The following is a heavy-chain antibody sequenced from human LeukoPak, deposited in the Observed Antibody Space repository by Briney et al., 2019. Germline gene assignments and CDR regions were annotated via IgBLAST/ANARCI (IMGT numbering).Heavy chain of an antibody. D-gene: IGHD2-2*01. J-gene: IGHJ5*02. Sequence: PSETLSLTCTVSGYSISSGYYWGWIRQPPGKGLEWIGSIYNSGSTYYNPSLKSRVTISVDTSKNQFSLKLSSVTAADTAVYYCARGSGIVVVPAAIGWFDPWGQGTLVTVSS. V-gene: IGHV4-38-2*02. CDR3: ARGSGIVVVPAAIGWFDP. CDR1: GYSISSGYY. CDR2: IYNSGST.